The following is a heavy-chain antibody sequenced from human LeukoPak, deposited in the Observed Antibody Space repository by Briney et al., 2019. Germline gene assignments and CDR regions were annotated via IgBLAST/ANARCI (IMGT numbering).Heavy chain of an antibody. J-gene: IGHJ4*02. CDR3: ASVSHWGYYFDY. Sequence: SETLSLTCTVSGGSISSSSYYWGWIRQPPGKGLEWIGSIYYSGSTNYNPSLKSRVILSVDTSKNQFSLKLSSETAADTAVYYCASVSHWGYYFDYWGQGTLVTVSS. D-gene: IGHD3-16*01. V-gene: IGHV4-39*07. CDR1: GGSISSSSYY. CDR2: IYYSGST.